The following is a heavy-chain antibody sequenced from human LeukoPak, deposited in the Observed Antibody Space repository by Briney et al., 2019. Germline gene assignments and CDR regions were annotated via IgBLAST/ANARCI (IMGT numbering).Heavy chain of an antibody. CDR1: GFTVSSNY. J-gene: IGHJ1*01. V-gene: IGHV3-53*01. CDR3: ARGPSGNYYSEYFQH. Sequence: GGSLRLSCAASGFTVSSNYMSWVRQAPGKGLEWVSVIYSGGSTYYADSVMGRFTISRDNSKNTLYLQMNSLRAEDTAVYYCARGPSGNYYSEYFQHWGQGTLVTVSS. D-gene: IGHD1-26*01. CDR2: IYSGGST.